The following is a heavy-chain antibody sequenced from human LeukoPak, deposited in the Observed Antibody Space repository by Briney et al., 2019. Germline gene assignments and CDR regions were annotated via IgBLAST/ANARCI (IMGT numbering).Heavy chain of an antibody. J-gene: IGHJ4*02. CDR3: ARGDYYDSSGYRLFDY. D-gene: IGHD3-22*01. V-gene: IGHV4-59*01. CDR2: IYYSGST. CDR1: GGSISSYY. Sequence: KPSETLSLTCTVSGGSISSYYWSWIRQPPGKGLEWIGYIYYSGSTNYNPSLKSRVTISVDTSKNQFSLKLSSVTAADTAVYYCARGDYYDSSGYRLFDYWGQGTLVTVSS.